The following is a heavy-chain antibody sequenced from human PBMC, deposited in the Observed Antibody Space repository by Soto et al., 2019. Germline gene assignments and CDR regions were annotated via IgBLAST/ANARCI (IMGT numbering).Heavy chain of an antibody. D-gene: IGHD2-21*01. V-gene: IGHV4-30-4*08. CDR3: ARGNVVAIDY. CDR1: GGSISSGGYY. Sequence: SETLSLTCTVSGGSISSGGYYWSWIRQHPGKGLEWIGYIYYSGSTNYNPSLKSRVTISVDTSKNQFSLKLSSVTAADTAVYYCARGNVVAIDYWGQGTLVTVSS. CDR2: IYYSGST. J-gene: IGHJ4*02.